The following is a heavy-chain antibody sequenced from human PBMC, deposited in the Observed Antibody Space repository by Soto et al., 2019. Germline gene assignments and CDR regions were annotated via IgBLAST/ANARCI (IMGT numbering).Heavy chain of an antibody. CDR1: GYTFTGHW. D-gene: IGHD5-12*01. J-gene: IGHJ4*02. V-gene: IGHV5-10-1*01. CDR3: TRHTGYDSSPDY. CDR2: IDPSDSYT. Sequence: PGESLKISCQGSGYTFTGHWISWVRQMPGKGLEWMGRIDPSDSYTDYSPTVQGHVTMSADKSINTAYLQWSSLQASDTAVYYCTRHTGYDSSPDYWGQGTLVTVSS.